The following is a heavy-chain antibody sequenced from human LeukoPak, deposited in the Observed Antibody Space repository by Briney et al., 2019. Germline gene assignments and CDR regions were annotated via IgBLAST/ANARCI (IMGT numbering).Heavy chain of an antibody. CDR3: ARQRGGEPLAYFDY. Sequence: SETLSLTCTVSGGSISSYHWSWIREPPGKGLQWIGYIYYSGITNYNPSLKSRVTISVDTSKNQFSLKLTSVTAADTAVYYCARQRGGEPLAYFDYWGQGTLVTVSS. J-gene: IGHJ4*02. CDR2: IYYSGIT. CDR1: GGSISSYH. V-gene: IGHV4-59*08. D-gene: IGHD3-16*01.